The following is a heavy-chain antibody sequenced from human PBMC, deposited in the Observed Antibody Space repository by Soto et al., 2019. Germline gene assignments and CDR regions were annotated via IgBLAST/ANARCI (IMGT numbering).Heavy chain of an antibody. D-gene: IGHD3-3*01. CDR1: GYSISSCYY. Sequence: SETLSLTCAVSGYSISSCYYWGLIRQPPVKVLECVGSIYHSGSTYYNPSLKSQVTISVDTSKNQFSLKLSSVTAADTAVYYRARVLIAGPKDFWSGYYYNWFDPWGQGTLVTVSS. J-gene: IGHJ5*02. CDR2: IYHSGST. CDR3: ARVLIAGPKDFWSGYYYNWFDP. V-gene: IGHV4-38-2*01.